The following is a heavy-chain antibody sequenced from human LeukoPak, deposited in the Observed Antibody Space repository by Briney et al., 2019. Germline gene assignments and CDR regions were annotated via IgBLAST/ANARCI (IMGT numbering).Heavy chain of an antibody. CDR2: IIPIFGIA. V-gene: IGHV1-69*04. Sequence: ASVKVSCKASGGTFSSYAISWVRQAPGQGLEWMGRIIPIFGIANYAQKFQGRVTITADKSMSTAYMELSSLRSEDTAVYYCARDRYWFDPWGQGTLVTVSS. J-gene: IGHJ5*02. CDR3: ARDRYWFDP. CDR1: GGTFSSYA.